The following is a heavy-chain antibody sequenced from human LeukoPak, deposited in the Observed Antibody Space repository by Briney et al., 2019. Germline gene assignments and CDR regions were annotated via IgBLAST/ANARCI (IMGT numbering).Heavy chain of an antibody. CDR2: ISGSGGST. CDR3: AKGFDAHFDY. Sequence: PGGSLRLSCAASGFTFSSYWMHWVRQAPGKGLEWVSAISGSGGSTYYADSVKGRFTISRDNSKNTLYLQMNSLRAEDTAVYYCAKGFDAHFDYWGQGTLVTVSS. V-gene: IGHV3-23*01. D-gene: IGHD2-2*01. CDR1: GFTFSSYW. J-gene: IGHJ4*02.